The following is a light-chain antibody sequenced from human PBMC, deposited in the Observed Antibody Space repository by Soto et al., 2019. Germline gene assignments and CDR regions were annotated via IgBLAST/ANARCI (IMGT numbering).Light chain of an antibody. J-gene: IGKJ2*01. CDR2: GAS. Sequence: EIVLTQSPGTLSLSPGERATLSCRASQSVRSSYLAWYQQKPGQAPRLLIYGASSRATGIPDRFSGSGSGTDFTLTISRMEPEDFSEYYCPQYGISTYTFGRATKLEIK. V-gene: IGKV3-20*01. CDR1: QSVRSSY. CDR3: PQYGISTYT.